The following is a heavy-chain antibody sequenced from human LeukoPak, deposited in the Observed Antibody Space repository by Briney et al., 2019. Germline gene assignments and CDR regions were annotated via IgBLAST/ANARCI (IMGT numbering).Heavy chain of an antibody. Sequence: GRSLRLSCAASGFTFSSYAKHWVRQAPGKGLEWVAITSYDGGNKYYADSVKGRFTISRDNSKNTLHLQMNSLRADDTAVYYCARGGHYYDSSIDYWGQGTLVTVSS. CDR3: ARGGHYYDSSIDY. D-gene: IGHD3-22*01. CDR1: GFTFSSYA. V-gene: IGHV3-30-3*01. J-gene: IGHJ4*02. CDR2: TSYDGGNK.